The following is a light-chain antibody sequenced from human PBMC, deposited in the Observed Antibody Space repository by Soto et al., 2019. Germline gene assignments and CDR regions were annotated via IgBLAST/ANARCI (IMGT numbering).Light chain of an antibody. J-gene: IGKJ4*01. Sequence: EIVLTQSPGTLSLSPGERATLSCRASQTVSSSYLAWYQQKPGQAPRLLISGASSRATGIPDRFSGSGSGTDFTLTISRLEPGDFAMYYCQQYGTSPSTFGGGTKVEIK. CDR2: GAS. V-gene: IGKV3-20*01. CDR1: QTVSSSY. CDR3: QQYGTSPST.